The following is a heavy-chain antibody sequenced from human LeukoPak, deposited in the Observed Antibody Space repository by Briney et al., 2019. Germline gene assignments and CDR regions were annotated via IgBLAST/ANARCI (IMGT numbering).Heavy chain of an antibody. CDR1: GDSISSYY. Sequence: SETLSPTCSVSGDSISSYYWSWIRQPPGKGLEWIGFIYYSGSTNYNPSLKSRVIMSVDTSENQFSLKLSSVTAADTAVYYCARGEYYFDYWGQGTLVTVSS. CDR3: ARGEYYFDY. D-gene: IGHD3-10*01. V-gene: IGHV4-59*01. CDR2: IYYSGST. J-gene: IGHJ4*02.